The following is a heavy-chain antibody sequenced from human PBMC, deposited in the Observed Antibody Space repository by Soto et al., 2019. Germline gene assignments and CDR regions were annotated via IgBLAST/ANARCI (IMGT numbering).Heavy chain of an antibody. CDR2: ISAYNGNT. J-gene: IGHJ4*02. CDR1: GYTFTSYG. D-gene: IGHD2-2*01. Sequence: QVQLVQSGAEVKKPGASVKVSCKASGYTFTSYGISWVRQAPGQGLEWMGWISAYNGNTNYAQKLQCRVTMTTDTSTSTAYMELRSLRSDDTAVYYCARYRKYCSSTSCYSANDCWGQGTLVTVAS. CDR3: ARYRKYCSSTSCYSANDC. V-gene: IGHV1-18*01.